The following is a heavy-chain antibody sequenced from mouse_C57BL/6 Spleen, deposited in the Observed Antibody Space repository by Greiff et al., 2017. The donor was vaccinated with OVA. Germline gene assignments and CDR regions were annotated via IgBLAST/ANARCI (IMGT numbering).Heavy chain of an antibody. CDR1: GFTFSDYY. CDR2: INYDGSST. Sequence: EVQLVESEGGLVQPGSSMKLSCTASGFTFSDYYMAWVRQVPEKGLEWVANINYDGSSTYYLDSLKSRFIISRDNAKNILYLQMSSLKSEDTATYYCARDREGDWYFDVWGTGTTVTVSS. V-gene: IGHV5-16*01. J-gene: IGHJ1*03. CDR3: ARDREGDWYFDV.